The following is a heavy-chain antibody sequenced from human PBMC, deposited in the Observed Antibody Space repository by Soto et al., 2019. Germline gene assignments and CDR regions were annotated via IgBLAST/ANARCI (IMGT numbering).Heavy chain of an antibody. CDR1: GFTFSSYS. V-gene: IGHV3-48*01. D-gene: IGHD3-3*01. Sequence: GGSLRLSCAASGFTFSSYSMNWVRQAPGKGLEWVSYISSSSSTIYYADSVKGRFTISRDNAKNSLYLQMNSLRVEDTAVYYCAVYDFWSGFDYWGQATLVTVSS. J-gene: IGHJ4*02. CDR3: AVYDFWSGFDY. CDR2: ISSSSSTI.